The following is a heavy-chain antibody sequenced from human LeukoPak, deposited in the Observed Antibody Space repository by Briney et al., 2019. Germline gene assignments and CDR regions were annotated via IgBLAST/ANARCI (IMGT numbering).Heavy chain of an antibody. CDR2: ISAYNGNT. CDR1: GYTFTSYG. D-gene: IGHD3-22*01. V-gene: IGHV1-18*01. J-gene: IGHJ4*02. Sequence: KPGASVKVSCKASGYTFTSYGISWVRQAPGQGLEWMGWISAYNGNTNYAQKLQGRVTMTTDTSTSTAYMELRSLEDSAVYFCARHSSRGHYYEFDFWGQGSLVTVSS. CDR3: ARHSSRGHYYEFDF.